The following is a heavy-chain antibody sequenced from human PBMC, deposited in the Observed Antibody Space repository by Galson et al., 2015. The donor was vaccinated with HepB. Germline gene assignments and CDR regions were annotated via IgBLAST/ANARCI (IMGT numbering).Heavy chain of an antibody. V-gene: IGHV3-21*01. CDR2: ISSSSYI. D-gene: IGHD6-6*01. Sequence: SLRLSCAASGFTFSSYSMDWVRLAPGKGLEWVSSISSSSYIYYADSLKGRFTISRDNAKNSLYLQMNSLRAEDTAVYYCARDVGSSSGYWGQGTLVTVSS. CDR1: GFTFSSYS. J-gene: IGHJ4*02. CDR3: ARDVGSSSGY.